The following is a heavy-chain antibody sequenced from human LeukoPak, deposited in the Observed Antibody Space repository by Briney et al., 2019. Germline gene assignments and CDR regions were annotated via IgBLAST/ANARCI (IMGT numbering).Heavy chain of an antibody. Sequence: PGGSLRVSCAASGFIFSTYYMSWVRQAPGKGLEWVSISYSGGSTYYADSVKGRFTISRDTSKDTLHLQMNSLRAEDTAVYYCTRAGQWTYGFQDYWGQGTLVTVSS. V-gene: IGHV3-66*01. CDR3: TRAGQWTYGFQDY. D-gene: IGHD6-19*01. CDR2: SYSGGST. CDR1: GFIFSTYY. J-gene: IGHJ4*02.